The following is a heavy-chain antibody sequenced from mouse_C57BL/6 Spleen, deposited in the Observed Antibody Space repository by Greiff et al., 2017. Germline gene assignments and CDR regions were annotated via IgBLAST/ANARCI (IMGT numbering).Heavy chain of an antibody. Sequence: QVQLQQPGAELVKPGASVKMSCKASGFTFTSYWITWVKQRPGQGLEWIGDIYPGSGSTNYNEKFKSKATLTVDTSSSTAYMQLSSLTSEDSAVYYCARKEGFVTAFDCWGQGTTLTVSS. CDR3: ARKEGFVTAFDC. V-gene: IGHV1-55*01. D-gene: IGHD1-1*01. J-gene: IGHJ2*01. CDR2: IYPGSGST. CDR1: GFTFTSYW.